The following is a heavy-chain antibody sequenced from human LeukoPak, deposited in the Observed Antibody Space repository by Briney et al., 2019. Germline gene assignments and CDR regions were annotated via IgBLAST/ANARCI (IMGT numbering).Heavy chain of an antibody. D-gene: IGHD2-8*01. J-gene: IGHJ4*02. CDR3: ARIHCTNGVCNTFFEF. Sequence: ASVKVSCKASGYTFTGYYMHWVRQAPGQGLEWMGWINPNSGGTDYAQKFQGRVTMTWDTSISTAYMELSSLRSDDTAVYYCARIHCTNGVCNTFFEFWGQGTLVTVSS. V-gene: IGHV1-2*02. CDR2: INPNSGGT. CDR1: GYTFTGYY.